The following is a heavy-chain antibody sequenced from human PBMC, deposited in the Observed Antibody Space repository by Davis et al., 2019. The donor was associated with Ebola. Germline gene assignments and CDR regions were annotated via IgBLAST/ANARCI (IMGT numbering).Heavy chain of an antibody. J-gene: IGHJ4*01. CDR1: GFTFSSYW. D-gene: IGHD2/OR15-2a*01. Sequence: PGGSLRLSCAASGFTFSSYWMNWVRQTPGMGPVGVSRINSDGTYTTYADSVKGRFTISRDNAKNTLYLQLNSLRAEDTAVYYCTRGSADYLGIDYWGQGTLVTVSS. CDR2: INSDGTYT. V-gene: IGHV3-74*03. CDR3: TRGSADYLGIDY.